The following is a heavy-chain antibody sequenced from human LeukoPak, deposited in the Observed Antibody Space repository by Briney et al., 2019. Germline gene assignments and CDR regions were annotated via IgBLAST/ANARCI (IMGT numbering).Heavy chain of an antibody. CDR1: GYTFTGYY. CDR3: ARDSTTVTTFDY. Sequence: ASVKVSCKASGYTFTGYYMHWVRQAPGQGLEWMGWISAYNGNTNYAQKLQGRVTMTTDTSTSTAYMELRSLRSDDTAVYYCARDSTTVTTFDYWGQGTLVTVSS. D-gene: IGHD4-17*01. V-gene: IGHV1-18*04. CDR2: ISAYNGNT. J-gene: IGHJ4*02.